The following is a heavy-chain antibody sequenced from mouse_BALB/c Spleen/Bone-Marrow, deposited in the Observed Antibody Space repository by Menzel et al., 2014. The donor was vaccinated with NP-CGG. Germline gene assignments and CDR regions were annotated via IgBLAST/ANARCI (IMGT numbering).Heavy chain of an antibody. J-gene: IGHJ2*01. D-gene: IGHD1-1*01. Sequence: VQLQQSGVELVKPGASVKLSCTASGFNIKDTYMHWVKQRPEQGLEWIGRIDPANGNTKYDPKFQGKATITADTSSNTAYLQLSSLTSEDTAVYYCARYYYGSSLFDYWGQGTTRTDSS. CDR3: ARYYYGSSLFDY. V-gene: IGHV14-3*02. CDR1: GFNIKDTY. CDR2: IDPANGNT.